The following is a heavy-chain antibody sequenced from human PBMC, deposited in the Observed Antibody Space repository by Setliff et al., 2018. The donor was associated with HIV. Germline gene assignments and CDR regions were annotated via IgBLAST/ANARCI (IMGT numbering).Heavy chain of an antibody. V-gene: IGHV1-69*10. CDR1: GYIFTDYF. CDR3: ARKAGTTLHYHYYYMDV. Sequence: SVKVSCKASGYIFTDYFIHWVRQAPGQGLEWMGGIVPVLNRADYAQRFHGRVTITADESTNTVYMELRSLTPEDTAIYYCARKAGTTLHYHYYYMDVWGKGTTVTVSS. J-gene: IGHJ6*03. D-gene: IGHD1-7*01. CDR2: IVPVLNRA.